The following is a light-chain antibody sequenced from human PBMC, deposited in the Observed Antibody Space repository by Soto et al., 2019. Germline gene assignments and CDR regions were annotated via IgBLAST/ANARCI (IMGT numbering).Light chain of an antibody. CDR1: QSVSAY. CDR2: GAS. Sequence: EIVMTQSPATLSVSPGERVTLSCRASQSVSAYLAGYLQKPGQAPRLLIYGASTRATGIPARFSGSGSGTEFTLTISSLQSEDSAVYHCQQYSDWPLVTFGGGTKVEI. CDR3: QQYSDWPLVT. V-gene: IGKV3-15*01. J-gene: IGKJ4*01.